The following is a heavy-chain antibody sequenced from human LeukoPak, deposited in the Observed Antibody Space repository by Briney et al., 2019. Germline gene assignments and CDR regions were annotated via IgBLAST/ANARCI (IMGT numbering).Heavy chain of an antibody. Sequence: PGGSLRLSCAASGFTFSSYGMHWVRQAPGKGLEWVAFIRYDGSNKYYADSVKGRFTISRDNSKNTLYLQMNSLSAEDTAVYYCAKDLYSYDKQNWFDPWGQGTLVTVSS. V-gene: IGHV3-30*02. CDR3: AKDLYSYDKQNWFDP. J-gene: IGHJ5*02. D-gene: IGHD5-18*01. CDR1: GFTFSSYG. CDR2: IRYDGSNK.